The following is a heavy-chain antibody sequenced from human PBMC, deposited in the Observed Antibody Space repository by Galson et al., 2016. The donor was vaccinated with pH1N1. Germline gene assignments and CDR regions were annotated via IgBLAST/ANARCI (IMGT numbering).Heavy chain of an antibody. CDR3: AKEGSKYSSTWFDS. J-gene: IGHJ5*01. Sequence: SLRLSCAASGFSFNTYSMYWVRQAPGKGLEWVAVIAHTGTVKYYADSVKGRFTISRDNSRNTMDLQMNRLRGDDTAVYYCAKEGSKYSSTWFDSWGQGTSVSVVS. V-gene: IGHV3-30*18. CDR2: IAHTGTVK. CDR1: GFSFNTYS. D-gene: IGHD4-11*01.